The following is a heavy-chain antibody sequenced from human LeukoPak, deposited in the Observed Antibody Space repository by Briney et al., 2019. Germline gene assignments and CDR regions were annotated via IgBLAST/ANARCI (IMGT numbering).Heavy chain of an antibody. J-gene: IGHJ4*02. CDR2: ISYSGST. Sequence: SETLSLTCTVSGGSISNYYWSWIRQPPGKGLEWIGYISYSGSTNHNPSLKSRVTISVDTSKNQFSLKLSSVAAADTAVYYCARHTTSGWYQVVYRGQGTLVTVSS. CDR3: ARHTTSGWYQVVY. V-gene: IGHV4-59*01. D-gene: IGHD6-19*01. CDR1: GGSISNYY.